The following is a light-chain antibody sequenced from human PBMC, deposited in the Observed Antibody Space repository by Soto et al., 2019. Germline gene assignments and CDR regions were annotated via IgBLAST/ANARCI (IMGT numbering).Light chain of an antibody. V-gene: IGLV2-14*01. CDR1: SSDVGDYNY. CDR2: EVS. Sequence: QSGLTLLASGSGSPGQSITISCTGTSSDVGDYNYVSWYQQHPGKAPKLMIYEVSNRPSGVSNRISGSKSGNTASLTISGLQAEDEADYYCSSYTSENTYVFGTGTKV. CDR3: SSYTSENTYV. J-gene: IGLJ1*01.